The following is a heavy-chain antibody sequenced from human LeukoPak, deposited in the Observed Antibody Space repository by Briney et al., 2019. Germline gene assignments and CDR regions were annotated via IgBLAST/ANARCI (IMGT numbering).Heavy chain of an antibody. D-gene: IGHD3-10*01. CDR2: LSGSGGGT. CDR1: GITLSNYG. CDR3: AKRGVVIRVFLVGFHKEAYYFDS. V-gene: IGHV3-23*01. Sequence: PGGSLRLSCAVSGITLSNYGMSWVRHPPGKGLEWVAGLSGSGGGTNYADSVQGRFNICRDNPKNPLYLQMNSLRAEDPAVYFCAKRGVVIRVFLVGFHKEAYYFDSWGQGALVSVPS. J-gene: IGHJ4*02.